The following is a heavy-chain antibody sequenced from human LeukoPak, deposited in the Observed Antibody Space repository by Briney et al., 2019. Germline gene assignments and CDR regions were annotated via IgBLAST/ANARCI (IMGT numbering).Heavy chain of an antibody. V-gene: IGHV1-2*02. J-gene: IGHJ4*02. CDR1: GYTFSGYY. Sequence: GASVKVSCKASGYTFSGYYMHWVRQAPGQGLEWMGWINPNSGGTNYAQKFQGRVTMTRDTSIRTAYMELTRLRSDDTAVYYCARDQTVDGVATITFDYWGQGALVTVSS. CDR2: INPNSGGT. CDR3: ARDQTVDGVATITFDY. D-gene: IGHD5-12*01.